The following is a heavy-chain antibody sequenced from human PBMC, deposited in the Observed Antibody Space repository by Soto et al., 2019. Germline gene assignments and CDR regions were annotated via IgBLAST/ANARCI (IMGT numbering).Heavy chain of an antibody. D-gene: IGHD6-19*01. CDR1: GFTFSSYD. Sequence: PGGSLRLSCAASGFTFSSYDMHWVRQATGKGLEWVSAIGTAGDTYYPGSVKGRFTISRENAKNSLYLQMNNLRAGDTAVYYCARGFSSGWYVSGYFDYWGQGTLVTVSS. CDR3: ARGFSSGWYVSGYFDY. J-gene: IGHJ4*02. CDR2: IGTAGDT. V-gene: IGHV3-13*01.